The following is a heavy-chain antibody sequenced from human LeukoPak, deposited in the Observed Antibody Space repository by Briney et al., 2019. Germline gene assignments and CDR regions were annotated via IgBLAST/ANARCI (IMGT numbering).Heavy chain of an antibody. J-gene: IGHJ4*02. D-gene: IGHD5-18*01. V-gene: IGHV3-23*01. CDR1: GFTFSSYA. Sequence: GGSLRLSCAASGFTFSSYAMSWVRQAPGKGLGWVSAISGSGGSTYYADSVKGRFTISRDNSKNTLYLQMNSLRAEDTAVYYCAKDRLLRGYSYGSYFDYWGQGTLVTVSS. CDR2: ISGSGGST. CDR3: AKDRLLRGYSYGSYFDY.